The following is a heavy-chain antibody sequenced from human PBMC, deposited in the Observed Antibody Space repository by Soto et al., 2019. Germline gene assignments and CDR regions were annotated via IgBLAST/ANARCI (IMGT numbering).Heavy chain of an antibody. CDR1: GFTFSSYA. J-gene: IGHJ6*02. D-gene: IGHD1-26*01. CDR3: ASHSGSYYYYGMDV. Sequence: GGSLRLSCAASGFTFSSYAMSWVRQAPGKGLEWVSAISGSGGSTYYADSVKGRFTISRDNSKNTLYLQMNSLRAEDTAVYYCASHSGSYYYYGMDVWGQGTTVTVSS. V-gene: IGHV3-23*01. CDR2: ISGSGGST.